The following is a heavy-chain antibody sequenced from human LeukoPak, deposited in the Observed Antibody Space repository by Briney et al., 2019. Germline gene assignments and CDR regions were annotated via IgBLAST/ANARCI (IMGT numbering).Heavy chain of an antibody. J-gene: IGHJ6*03. CDR1: GYTFTGYY. Sequence: ASVKVSCKASGYTFTGYYMHWVRQAPGQGLEWMGWINPNSGGTNYAQKFQGRVTMTRDTSISTAYMELSRLRSDDTAVYYCARGNVVVVVAATAYYYYYYMDVWGKGTTVTISS. V-gene: IGHV1-2*02. D-gene: IGHD2-15*01. CDR2: INPNSGGT. CDR3: ARGNVVVVVAATAYYYYYYMDV.